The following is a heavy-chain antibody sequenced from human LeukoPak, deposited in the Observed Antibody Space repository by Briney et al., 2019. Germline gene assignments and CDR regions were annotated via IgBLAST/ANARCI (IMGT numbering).Heavy chain of an antibody. V-gene: IGHV4-39*01. CDR3: ARRPDAFDM. Sequence: SETLSLTCTVSGGSLSSSSYQWGWIRQPPGKGLEWIGSTFHSGSTYYNPSLKSRVTISVDTSKKQFSLKLSSVTAADTAVYYCARRPDAFDMWGQGTMVTVFS. CDR2: TFHSGST. CDR1: GGSLSSSSYQ. J-gene: IGHJ3*02.